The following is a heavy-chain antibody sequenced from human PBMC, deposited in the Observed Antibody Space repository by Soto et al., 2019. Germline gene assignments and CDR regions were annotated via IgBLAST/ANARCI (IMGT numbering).Heavy chain of an antibody. V-gene: IGHV1-18*04. CDR3: AREERRIKLWFGYYGMDV. Sequence: ASVKVSCKASGYTFTSYGISWVRQAPGQGLEWMGWISAYNGNTNYAQKLQGRVTMTTDTSTSTAYMELRSLRSDDTAVYYCAREERRIKLWFGYYGMDVWGQGTKVTVYS. J-gene: IGHJ6*02. CDR1: GYTFTSYG. D-gene: IGHD5-18*01. CDR2: ISAYNGNT.